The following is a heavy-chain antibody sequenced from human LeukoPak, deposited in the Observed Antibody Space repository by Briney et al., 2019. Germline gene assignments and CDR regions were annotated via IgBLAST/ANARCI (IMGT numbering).Heavy chain of an antibody. Sequence: SETLSLTCAVYGGSFSGYYWSWIRQPPGKGLEWIGEINHSGSANYNPSLKSRVTISVDTSKNQFSLNLSSVTAADTAVYYCARGRSRYCSSTSCRRYGMDVWGKGTTVTASS. CDR1: GGSFSGYY. D-gene: IGHD2-2*01. CDR2: INHSGSA. J-gene: IGHJ6*04. V-gene: IGHV4-34*01. CDR3: ARGRSRYCSSTSCRRYGMDV.